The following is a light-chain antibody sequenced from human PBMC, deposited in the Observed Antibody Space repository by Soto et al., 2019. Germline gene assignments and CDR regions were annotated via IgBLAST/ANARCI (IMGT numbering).Light chain of an antibody. V-gene: IGLV2-8*01. CDR3: SSYAGSKGVV. CDR1: SSDVGGYNY. Sequence: QSVLTQPPSASGSPGQSVTISCTGTSSDVGGYNYVSWYQQHPGKAPKLMIYEVSKRPSGVPDRFSGSKSGNTASLTVSGLQAEDEADYYCSSYAGSKGVVFGGGTQLTVL. J-gene: IGLJ2*01. CDR2: EVS.